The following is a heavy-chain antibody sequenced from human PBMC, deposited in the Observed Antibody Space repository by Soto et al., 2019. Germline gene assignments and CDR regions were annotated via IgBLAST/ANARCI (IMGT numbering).Heavy chain of an antibody. CDR1: GGSISSGGYY. D-gene: IGHD2-2*01. J-gene: IGHJ5*02. CDR3: ARGPLVVPAANWFDP. CDR2: IYYSGST. V-gene: IGHV4-31*03. Sequence: SKTLSLTCTVSGGSISSGGYYWSWIRQHPGKGLEWIGYIYYSGSTYYNPSLKSRVTISVDTSKNQFSLKLSSVTAADTAVYYCARGPLVVPAANWFDPWGQGTLVTVSS.